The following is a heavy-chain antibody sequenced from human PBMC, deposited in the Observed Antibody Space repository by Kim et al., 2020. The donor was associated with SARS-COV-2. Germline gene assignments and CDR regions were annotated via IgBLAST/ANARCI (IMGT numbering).Heavy chain of an antibody. CDR1: GGSVSSGSYY. V-gene: IGHV4-61*01. CDR2: IYYSGST. CDR3: AREESARHDYGMDV. J-gene: IGHJ6*02. Sequence: SETLSLTCTVSGGSVSSGSYYWSWIRQPPGKGLEWIGYIYYSGSTNYNPSLKSRVTISVDTSKNQFSLKLSSVTAADTAVYYCAREESARHDYGMDVWGQGTTVTVSS.